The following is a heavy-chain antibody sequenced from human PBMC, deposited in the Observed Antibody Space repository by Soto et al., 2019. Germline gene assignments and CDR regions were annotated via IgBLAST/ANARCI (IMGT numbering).Heavy chain of an antibody. D-gene: IGHD3-10*01. J-gene: IGHJ4*02. CDR2: MHYGGTT. V-gene: IGHV4-31*01. CDR1: GGSIASVGFY. CDR3: ARYYFAPGTSYSHLFDY. Sequence: QVQLQESGPGLVNPSQTLSLTCTVSGGSIASVGFYCSWIRQNPEKGLEWVGYMHYGGTTYYNPSLSALMAMALDTSSNQFSPSLSSVTAADTAVYYCARYYFAPGTSYSHLFDYWGKGILVTVSS.